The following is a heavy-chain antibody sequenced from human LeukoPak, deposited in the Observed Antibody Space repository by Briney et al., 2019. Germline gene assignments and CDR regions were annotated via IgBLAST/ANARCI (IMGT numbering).Heavy chain of an antibody. D-gene: IGHD3-22*01. J-gene: IGHJ3*02. CDR1: GGSISSYY. Sequence: SETLSLTCTVSGGSISSYYWSWIRQPPGKGLEWIGYIYYSGSTNYNPSLKSRVTMSVDTSKNQFSLKLSSVTAADTAVYYCATASRYYDSSGSRRNAFDIWGQGTMVTVSS. CDR3: ATASRYYDSSGSRRNAFDI. CDR2: IYYSGST. V-gene: IGHV4-59*12.